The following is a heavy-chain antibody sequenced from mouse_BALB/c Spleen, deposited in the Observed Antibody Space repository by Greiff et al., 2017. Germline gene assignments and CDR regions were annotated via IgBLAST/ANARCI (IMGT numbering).Heavy chain of an antibody. CDR2: IYPGDGDT. D-gene: IGHD1-1*02. CDR3: ARNYDYDAMDY. Sequence: QVQLQQSGPELVKPGASVKISCKASGYAFSSSWMNWVKQRPGQGLEWIGRIYPGDGDTNYNGKFKGKATLTADKSSSTAYMQLSSLTSVDSAVYFCARNYDYDAMDYWGQGTSVTVSS. V-gene: IGHV1-82*01. CDR1: GYAFSSSW. J-gene: IGHJ4*01.